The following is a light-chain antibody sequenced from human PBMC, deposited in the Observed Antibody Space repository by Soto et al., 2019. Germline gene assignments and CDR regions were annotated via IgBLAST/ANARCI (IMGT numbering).Light chain of an antibody. CDR2: ETF. CDR3: QHRDSWPIS. CDR1: PSVGRF. V-gene: IGKV3-11*01. Sequence: EIVLTQAPATLSSPQGEIATLSCRASPSVGRFVAWYQQKPGQAPRLLIHETFTMAAGIPGRFSGSGSGTDFRLTISGLDPEDCALDYCQHRDSWPISVGGGNKVEIK. J-gene: IGKJ4*01.